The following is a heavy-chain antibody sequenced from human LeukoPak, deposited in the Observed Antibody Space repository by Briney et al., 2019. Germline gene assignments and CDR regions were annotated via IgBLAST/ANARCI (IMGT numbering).Heavy chain of an antibody. CDR1: GFTVRNSY. J-gene: IGHJ4*02. Sequence: GGSLRLSCAASGFTVRNSYMNWVRRAPGKGLEWVSVVYSDGSTYYADSVKGRFTISRDFSKNTLYLQMNSLRVEDTAVYYCARLTVSGQLDYWGQGTLVTVSS. V-gene: IGHV3-66*01. CDR3: ARLTVSGQLDY. D-gene: IGHD6-19*01. CDR2: VYSDGST.